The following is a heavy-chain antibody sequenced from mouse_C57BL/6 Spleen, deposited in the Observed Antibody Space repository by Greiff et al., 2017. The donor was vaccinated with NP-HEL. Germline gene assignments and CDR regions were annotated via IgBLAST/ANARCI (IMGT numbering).Heavy chain of an antibody. CDR3: ARGDGYYPYYAMDY. V-gene: IGHV1-85*01. J-gene: IGHJ4*01. CDR2: IYPRDGST. CDR1: GYTFTSYD. Sequence: QVQLQQSGPELVKPGASVKLSCKASGYTFTSYDINWVKQRPGQGLEWIGWIYPRDGSTKYNEKFKGKATLTVDTSSSTAYMELHSLTSEDSAVYFCARGDGYYPYYAMDYWGQGTSVTVSS. D-gene: IGHD2-3*01.